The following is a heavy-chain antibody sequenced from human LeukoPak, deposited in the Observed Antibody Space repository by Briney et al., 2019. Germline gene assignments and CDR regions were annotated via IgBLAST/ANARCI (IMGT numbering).Heavy chain of an antibody. V-gene: IGHV3-30-3*01. CDR1: GFTFSSYA. D-gene: IGHD6-6*01. Sequence: GGSLRLSCAASGFTFSSYAMHWVRQAPGKGLEWVAVISYDGSNKYYADSVKGRFTISRDNSKNTLYLQMNSLRAEDTAVYYCASLYSSFTSDYWGQGTLVTVSS. CDR3: ASLYSSFTSDY. CDR2: ISYDGSNK. J-gene: IGHJ4*02.